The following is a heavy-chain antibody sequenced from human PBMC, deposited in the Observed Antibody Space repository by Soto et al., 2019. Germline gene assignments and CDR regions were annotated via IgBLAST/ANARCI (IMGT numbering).Heavy chain of an antibody. J-gene: IGHJ4*02. D-gene: IGHD5-18*01. Sequence: EVQLVESGGGLVQPGGSLTLSCAASEFTFSRYYMSWVRQAPGKGLEWVANIKHDGGARDYLDSVKGRFTISRDHAKNPLDLQMNDLRADDTAVYFCARDRAPYSDSQGCHLWVQGTLVTVSS. CDR2: IKHDGGAR. CDR1: EFTFSRYY. V-gene: IGHV3-7*05. CDR3: ARDRAPYSDSQGCHL.